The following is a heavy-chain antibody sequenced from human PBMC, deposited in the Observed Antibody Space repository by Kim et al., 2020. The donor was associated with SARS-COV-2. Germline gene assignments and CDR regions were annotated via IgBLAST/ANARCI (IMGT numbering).Heavy chain of an antibody. CDR1: GFTFSSYS. D-gene: IGHD2-2*01. J-gene: IGHJ6*02. CDR3: SAIPHSPQYYYGMDV. CDR2: ISSSSSYI. Sequence: GGSLRLSCAASGFTFSSYSMNWVRQAPGKGLEWVSSISSSSSYIYYADSVKGRFTISRDNAKNSLYLQMNSLRAEDTAVYYCSAIPHSPQYYYGMDVWGQGTTVTVSS. V-gene: IGHV3-21*01.